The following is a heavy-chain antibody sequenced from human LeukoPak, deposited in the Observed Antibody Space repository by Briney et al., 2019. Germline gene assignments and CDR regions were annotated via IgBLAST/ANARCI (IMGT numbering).Heavy chain of an antibody. CDR1: GFTFSDYG. Sequence: PGGSLRLSCAASGFTFSDYGMHWVRQAPDKGLEWVAFIQFDSNNKYYADSVKGRFTISRDNSKNTLYLQMNSLRPEDTAVYYCARDNYSSSCFDYWGQGTLVTVSS. V-gene: IGHV3-30*02. J-gene: IGHJ4*02. CDR2: IQFDSNNK. CDR3: ARDNYSSSCFDY. D-gene: IGHD6-6*01.